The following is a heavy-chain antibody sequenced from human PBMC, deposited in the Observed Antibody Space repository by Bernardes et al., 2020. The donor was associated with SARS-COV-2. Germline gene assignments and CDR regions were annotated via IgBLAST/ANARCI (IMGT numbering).Heavy chain of an antibody. CDR2: IEVDGSRL. CDR3: ARDFGGASDY. J-gene: IGHJ4*02. V-gene: IGHV3-74*01. Sequence: VGSLIRSCVASGLSRYWMHWVRQAPGKGLVWVARIEVDGSRLDHAESVRGRFSISRDNAKNTLYLQMNSLSVDDTAVYYCARDFGGASDYWGQGTLVIVSS. CDR1: GLSRYW. D-gene: IGHD2-21*01.